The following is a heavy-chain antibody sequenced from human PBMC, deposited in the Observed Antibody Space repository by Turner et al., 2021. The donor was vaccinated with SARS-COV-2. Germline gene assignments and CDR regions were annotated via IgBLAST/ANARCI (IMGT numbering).Heavy chain of an antibody. Sequence: QLQLQESGPGQVKPSETLSLTCTVSGGSISSSSYHWGWIRQPPGKGLEWIGSIYYSGSTYYNPSLKSRVTISVDTSKNQFSLKLSSVTAADTAVYYCARRRFMSGYSFDYWGQGTLVTVSS. CDR1: GGSISSSSYH. CDR2: IYYSGST. D-gene: IGHD3-3*01. J-gene: IGHJ4*02. CDR3: ARRRFMSGYSFDY. V-gene: IGHV4-39*01.